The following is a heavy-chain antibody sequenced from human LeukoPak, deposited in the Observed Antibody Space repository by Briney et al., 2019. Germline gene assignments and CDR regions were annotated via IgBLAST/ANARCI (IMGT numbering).Heavy chain of an antibody. D-gene: IGHD3-10*01. J-gene: IGHJ5*02. V-gene: IGHV3-43*01. CDR2: FIWVGGST. Sequence: GGSLRLSCAASGSTFVDYTMHWVLQAPGKGWDGVSLFIWVGGSTYYADSVKGRFTISRDKSKNSLYLQMNSLRTEDTALYYCAKDITGGGTMVRGVIITGLDWFDPWGRGTLVTVSS. CDR3: AKDITGGGTMVRGVIITGLDWFDP. CDR1: GSTFVDYT.